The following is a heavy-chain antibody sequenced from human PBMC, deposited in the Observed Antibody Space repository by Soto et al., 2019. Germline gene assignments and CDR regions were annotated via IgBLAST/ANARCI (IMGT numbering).Heavy chain of an antibody. CDR1: GGTFSSYT. D-gene: IGHD2-2*01. Sequence: QVQLVQSGAEVKKPGSSVKVSCKASGGTFSSYTISWVRQAPGQGLEWMGRIIPILGIANYAQKFQGRVTITAEKSTSTAYMELSSLRSEDTAVYYCARGTLEYCSSTSCYARVGWFDPWGQGTLVTVSS. J-gene: IGHJ5*02. CDR2: IIPILGIA. V-gene: IGHV1-69*02. CDR3: ARGTLEYCSSTSCYARVGWFDP.